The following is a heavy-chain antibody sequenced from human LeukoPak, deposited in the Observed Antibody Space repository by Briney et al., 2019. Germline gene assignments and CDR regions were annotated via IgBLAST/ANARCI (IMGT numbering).Heavy chain of an antibody. J-gene: IGHJ6*02. CDR2: INPSGGST. CDR1: GYTFTSYA. D-gene: IGHD3-10*01. V-gene: IGHV1-46*01. Sequence: ASVKVSCKASGYTFTSYAMHWVRQAPGQGLEWMGIINPSGGSTSYAQKFQGRVTMTRDTSTSTVYMELSSLRSEDTAVYYCAREREFTMVRDLGDGMDVWGQGTTVTVSS. CDR3: AREREFTMVRDLGDGMDV.